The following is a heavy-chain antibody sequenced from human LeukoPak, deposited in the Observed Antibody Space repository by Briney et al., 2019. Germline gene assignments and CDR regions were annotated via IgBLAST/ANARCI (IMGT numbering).Heavy chain of an antibody. Sequence: PSETLSLTCTVSGGSISGYFWSWIRQPAGKGLEWIGRIHDNGDSNHNPSLKSRVTMALATSGHQVSLKLTSVTAADTAVYYCARAPGGCGGTCPSDHWGPGTLVTVSS. V-gene: IGHV4-4*07. CDR2: IHDNGDS. CDR3: ARAPGGCGGTCPSDH. D-gene: IGHD2-15*01. CDR1: GGSISGYF. J-gene: IGHJ4*02.